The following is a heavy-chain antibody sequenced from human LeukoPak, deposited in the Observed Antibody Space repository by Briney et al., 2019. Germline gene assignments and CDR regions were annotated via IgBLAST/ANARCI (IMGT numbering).Heavy chain of an antibody. CDR3: ARSREMATRGLGAFDI. V-gene: IGHV4-34*01. CDR2: INHSGST. CDR1: GGSFSGYY. D-gene: IGHD5-24*01. Sequence: SETLSLTCAVYGGSFSGYYWSWIRQPPGKGLEWIGEINHSGSTNYNPSLKSRVTISVDTSKNQFSLKLSSVTAADTAVYYCARSREMATRGLGAFDIWGQGTMVTVSS. J-gene: IGHJ3*02.